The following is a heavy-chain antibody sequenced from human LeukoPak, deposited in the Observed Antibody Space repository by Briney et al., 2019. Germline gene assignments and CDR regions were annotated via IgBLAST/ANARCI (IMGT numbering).Heavy chain of an antibody. CDR1: GFTFSYYY. CDR3: AKPGIYCSGGSCYYFDY. V-gene: IGHV3-23*01. Sequence: GGSLRLSCAASGFTFSYYYMSGVRQAPGKGLEWVSAISGSGGSTYYADSVKGRFTISRDNSQNTLYLQMNSLRAEDTAVYYCAKPGIYCSGGSCYYFDYWGQGTLVTVSS. J-gene: IGHJ4*02. CDR2: ISGSGGST. D-gene: IGHD2-15*01.